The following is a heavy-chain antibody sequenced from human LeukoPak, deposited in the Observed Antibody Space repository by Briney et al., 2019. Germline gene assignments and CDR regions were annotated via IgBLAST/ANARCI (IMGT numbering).Heavy chain of an antibody. CDR1: GVSISNSRNY. V-gene: IGHV4-39*07. CDR3: ARDDGSYYANWYFDL. D-gene: IGHD1-26*01. Sequence: SETLSLTCTVSGVSISNSRNYWGWIRQPPGKGLEWIGIIYFSGGSIYSNPTLKSRVTISLDTFKNQFSLRLRSVTAADTAVYYCARDDGSYYANWYFDLWGRGALVTASS. J-gene: IGHJ2*01. CDR2: IYFSGGSI.